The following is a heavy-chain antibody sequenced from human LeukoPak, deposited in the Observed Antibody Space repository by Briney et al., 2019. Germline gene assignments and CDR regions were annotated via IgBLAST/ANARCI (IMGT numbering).Heavy chain of an antibody. V-gene: IGHV4-59*01. CDR2: IYYSGST. CDR1: GGSISSYY. Sequence: SETLSLTCTVSGGSISSYYWSWVRQPPGKGLEWIGYIYYSGSTNYNPSLKSRVTISVDTSKNQFSLKLSSVTAADTAVYYCARVNYEFWFDPWGQGTLVTVSS. D-gene: IGHD3-22*01. J-gene: IGHJ5*02. CDR3: ARVNYEFWFDP.